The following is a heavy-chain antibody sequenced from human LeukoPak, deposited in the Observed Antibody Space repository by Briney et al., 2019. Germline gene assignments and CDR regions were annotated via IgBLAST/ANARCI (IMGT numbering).Heavy chain of an antibody. CDR3: ASHSYDYVWGSYRKLDY. J-gene: IGHJ4*02. D-gene: IGHD3-16*02. V-gene: IGHV1-69*13. CDR1: GGTFSSYA. CDR2: IIPIFGTA. Sequence: ASVKVSCKASGGTFSSYAISWVRQAPGQGLEWMGGIIPIFGTANYAQKFQGRVTITADESTSTAYMELSSLRSEDTAVYYCASHSYDYVWGSYRKLDYWGQGTLVTVSS.